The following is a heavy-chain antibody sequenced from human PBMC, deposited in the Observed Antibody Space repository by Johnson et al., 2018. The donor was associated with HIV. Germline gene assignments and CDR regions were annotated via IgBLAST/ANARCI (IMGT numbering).Heavy chain of an antibody. CDR3: AREEGTDILTRGDAFDI. D-gene: IGHD3-9*01. Sequence: VQLVESGGGLIQPGGSLRLSCAASGFTFSNYWMTWVRQAPGKGLEWVANIKQDGSEKYYVDSMKGRFTISRDNAKNSLYLQMNSLRAEDTAVYYCAREEGTDILTRGDAFDIWGQGTMVTVSS. J-gene: IGHJ3*02. CDR2: IKQDGSEK. V-gene: IGHV3-7*05. CDR1: GFTFSNYW.